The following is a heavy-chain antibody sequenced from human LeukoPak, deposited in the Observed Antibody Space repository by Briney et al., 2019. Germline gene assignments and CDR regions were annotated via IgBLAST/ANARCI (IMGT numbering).Heavy chain of an antibody. D-gene: IGHD6-6*01. CDR3: AKDLPSKGIAAPPDY. Sequence: GGSLRLSCAASGFTFTNYAMSWVRQAPGKGLEWVSAVSDSGGSTYHADSVRGRFTISRDNSKNTVHLHMNSLRAEDTAVYYCAKDLPSKGIAAPPDYWGQGTLVTVSS. CDR1: GFTFTNYA. J-gene: IGHJ4*02. V-gene: IGHV3-23*01. CDR2: VSDSGGST.